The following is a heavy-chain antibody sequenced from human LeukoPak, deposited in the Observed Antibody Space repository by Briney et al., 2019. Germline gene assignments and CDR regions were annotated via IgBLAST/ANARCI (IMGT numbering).Heavy chain of an antibody. CDR1: GFTVSNNY. D-gene: IGHD6-13*01. CDR3: AGRGFIAAAGYFYYGMDV. V-gene: IGHV3-53*01. J-gene: IGHJ6*02. CDR2: IYSGGST. Sequence: GGSLRLSCAASGFTVSNNYMSWVRQAPGKGLEWVSVIYSGGSTYYAGSVKGRFTISRDNSNNTLYLQMNSLRAEDTAVYYCAGRGFIAAAGYFYYGMDVWGQGTTVTVSS.